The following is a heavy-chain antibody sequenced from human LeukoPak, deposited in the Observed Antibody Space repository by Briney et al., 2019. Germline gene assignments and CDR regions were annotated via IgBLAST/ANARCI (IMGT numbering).Heavy chain of an antibody. V-gene: IGHV4-39*01. Sequence: PSETLSLTSTVSTRSITSINYYCGWILQPPGNGLDWIARIYYSGSTHYNPSDKSRVTISVDTSKNQFSLSLSSVTAADTSVYHCERHSGIGMAQLYFDYWGQGTLVTVSS. D-gene: IGHD1-26*01. CDR1: TRSITSINYY. J-gene: IGHJ4*02. CDR2: IYYSGST. CDR3: ERHSGIGMAQLYFDY.